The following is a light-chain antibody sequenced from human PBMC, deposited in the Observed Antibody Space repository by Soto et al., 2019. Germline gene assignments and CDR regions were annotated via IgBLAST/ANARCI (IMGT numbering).Light chain of an antibody. CDR3: QKYDNARWT. Sequence: DIQMTQSPSSLSASVRARVTITCRASQGINNSLAWYQQRRWKVPRLLNYAASTLQSGVPSRFSGSVSGTDFTLTISSLQPEDVATDYYQKYDNARWTFGQGTKVDI. CDR2: AAS. CDR1: QGINNS. V-gene: IGKV1-27*01. J-gene: IGKJ1*01.